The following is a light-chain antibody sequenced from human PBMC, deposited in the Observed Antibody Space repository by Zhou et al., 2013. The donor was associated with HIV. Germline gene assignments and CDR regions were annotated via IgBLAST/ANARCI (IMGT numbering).Light chain of an antibody. Sequence: AIQMTQSPSSLSASVGDRVTITCRAGQGIRNELGWYQQKPGKAPKLLIYAASTLQGGVPSRFSGRGYGTDFTLTIDSLQPEDFATYYCQQYKIYPLTFGGGTKVEIK. V-gene: IGKV1-6*01. J-gene: IGKJ4*01. CDR1: QGIRNE. CDR2: AAS. CDR3: QQYKIYPLT.